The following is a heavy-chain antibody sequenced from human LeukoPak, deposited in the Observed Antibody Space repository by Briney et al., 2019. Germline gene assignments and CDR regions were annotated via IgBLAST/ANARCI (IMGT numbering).Heavy chain of an antibody. CDR1: GFTFSSYW. CDR3: AREEEGITMIEPAHYYYMDV. V-gene: IGHV3-7*01. D-gene: IGHD3-22*01. CDR2: IKQDGSEK. Sequence: GGSLRLSCAGSGFTFSSYWMSWVRHAPGKGLEWVANIKQDGSEKYYVDSVKGRFTISRDNAKNSLYLQMNSLRAEDTAVYYCAREEEGITMIEPAHYYYMDVRGKGTTVTVSS. J-gene: IGHJ6*03.